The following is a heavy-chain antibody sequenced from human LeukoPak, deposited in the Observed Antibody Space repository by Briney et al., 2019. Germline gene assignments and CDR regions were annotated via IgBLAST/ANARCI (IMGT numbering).Heavy chain of an antibody. Sequence: APVKVSCKASGYTFTGYFMHWVRQAPGQGLEWMGWINPNSGGTNYAQKFQGRVTMTRDTSISTAYMELSRLRSDDTAVYYCAVGYSYDRSADMGGGDYWGQGTLVTVSS. D-gene: IGHD3-22*01. V-gene: IGHV1-2*02. CDR3: AVGYSYDRSADMGGGDY. J-gene: IGHJ4*02. CDR1: GYTFTGYF. CDR2: INPNSGGT.